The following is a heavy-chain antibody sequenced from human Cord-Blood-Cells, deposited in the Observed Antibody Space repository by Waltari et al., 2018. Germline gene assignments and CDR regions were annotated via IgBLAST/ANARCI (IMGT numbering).Heavy chain of an antibody. V-gene: IGHV1-24*01. Sequence: QVQLVQSGAEVKKPGASGKVSCKVSGYTLPELSMHWVRQAPGKGLEWMGGFEPEDGETIYAQKFQGRVTMTEDTSTDTAYMELSSLRSEDTAVYYCATGQEYSSSFAFDIWGQGTMVTVSS. D-gene: IGHD6-6*01. CDR3: ATGQEYSSSFAFDI. CDR1: GYTLPELS. J-gene: IGHJ3*02. CDR2: FEPEDGET.